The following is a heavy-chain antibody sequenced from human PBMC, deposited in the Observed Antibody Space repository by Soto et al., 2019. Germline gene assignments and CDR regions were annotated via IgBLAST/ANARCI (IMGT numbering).Heavy chain of an antibody. CDR3: AKRDPSTSLNY. Sequence: PGGSLRLSCAASGFTFSNAWINWVRQVPGKGLEWVSAISGSGGSTYYADSVKGRFTISRDNSKNTLYLQMNSLRAEDTAVYYCAKRDPSTSLNYWGQGTLVTVSS. CDR2: ISGSGGST. CDR1: GFTFSNAW. J-gene: IGHJ4*02. V-gene: IGHV3-23*01.